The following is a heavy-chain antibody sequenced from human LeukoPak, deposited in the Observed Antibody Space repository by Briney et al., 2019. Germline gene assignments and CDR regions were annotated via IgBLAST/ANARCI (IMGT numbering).Heavy chain of an antibody. CDR3: ARDSSIGTGWFDP. V-gene: IGHV4-30-4*01. D-gene: IGHD1-14*01. J-gene: IGHJ5*02. CDR2: IYYSGST. Sequence: SETLSLTCTVSGGSISSGDYYWSWIRQPPGKGPEWIGYIYYSGSTYYNPSLKSRVTISVDTSKNQFSLKLSSVTAADTAVYYCARDSSIGTGWFDPWGQGTLVTVSS. CDR1: GGSISSGDYY.